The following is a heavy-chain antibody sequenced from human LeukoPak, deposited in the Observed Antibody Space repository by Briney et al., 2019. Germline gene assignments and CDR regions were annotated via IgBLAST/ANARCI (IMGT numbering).Heavy chain of an antibody. V-gene: IGHV4-31*03. J-gene: IGHJ4*02. D-gene: IGHD4/OR15-4a*01. CDR1: GGSISSGVYY. Sequence: SETLSLTCTVSGGSISSGVYYWSWIRQHPGKGLEWVGYISDRGSTYYNPSLKSRVTVSVDTSKSQFSLKVSSVTAADTAVYYCARGARMTFDYWGQGTLVTVSS. CDR2: ISDRGST. CDR3: ARGARMTFDY.